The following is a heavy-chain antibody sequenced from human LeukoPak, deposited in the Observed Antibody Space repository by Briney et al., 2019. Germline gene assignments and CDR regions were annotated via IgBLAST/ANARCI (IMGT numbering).Heavy chain of an antibody. CDR2: IYTSGST. CDR3: ARAVGSGSFQTYYYYMDV. D-gene: IGHD3-10*01. Sequence: SETLSLTCTVSGGSISSYYWNWIRQPAGKGLEWIGRIYTSGSTNYNPSLKSRVTMSVDTSKNQFSLKLSSVTAADTAVYYCARAVGSGSFQTYYYYMDVWGKGTTVTISS. V-gene: IGHV4-4*07. CDR1: GGSISSYY. J-gene: IGHJ6*03.